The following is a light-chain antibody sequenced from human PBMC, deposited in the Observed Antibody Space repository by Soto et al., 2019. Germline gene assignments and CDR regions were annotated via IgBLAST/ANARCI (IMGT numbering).Light chain of an antibody. J-gene: IGLJ3*02. CDR3: SSYGGGSSLL. Sequence: QSVLTQPPAASGSPGQSVTISCTGTSSDVGGYNYVSWYQQHPGKAPKVLISEVTKRPSGVPDRFSGSRSGNTASLTVSGLQAEDEADYYCSSYGGGSSLLFGGGTKLTVL. CDR1: SSDVGGYNY. CDR2: EVT. V-gene: IGLV2-8*01.